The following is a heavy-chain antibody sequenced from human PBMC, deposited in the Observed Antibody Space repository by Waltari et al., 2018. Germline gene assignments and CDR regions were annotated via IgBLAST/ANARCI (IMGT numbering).Heavy chain of an antibody. D-gene: IGHD1-26*01. V-gene: IGHV3-23*04. Sequence: EVQLVESGGGLVQPGGSLRRSCAASGFTFSGYVMNWVRQAPGKGLEWVSAISVTSGSTSDADSVKGRLSLSRDNSKNTLYLQMNSLRGEDTAVYSCAKSLGVKGFDIWGQGTMFTVSS. CDR1: GFTFSGYV. CDR2: ISVTSGST. J-gene: IGHJ3*02. CDR3: AKSLGVKGFDI.